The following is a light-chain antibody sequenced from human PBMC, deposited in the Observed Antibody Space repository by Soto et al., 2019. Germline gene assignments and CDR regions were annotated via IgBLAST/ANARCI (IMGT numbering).Light chain of an antibody. V-gene: IGKV1-8*01. J-gene: IGKJ4*01. CDR2: AAS. CDR3: QQANSFPLT. CDR1: QGISSY. Sequence: AIRMTQSPSSFSASTGDRVTIPCRASQGISSYLAWYQQKPGKAPKLLIYAASSLQSGVSSRFSGSGSGTDFTLTISSLQPEDFATYYCQQANSFPLTFGGGTKVDI.